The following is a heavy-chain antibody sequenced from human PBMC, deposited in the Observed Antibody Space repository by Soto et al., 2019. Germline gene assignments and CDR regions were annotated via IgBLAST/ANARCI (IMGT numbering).Heavy chain of an antibody. V-gene: IGHV3-23*01. CDR2: FNYRGVTT. D-gene: IGHD6-19*01. CDR3: VKQGIAVAFDTFDI. Sequence: EVQLLESGGGLVQPGGSLRLSCAASGFTFSNYAMSWVRQAPGKGLEWASTFNYRGVTTYYADSVKGRFTISRDNSKNTLYLQMNSLRAEDTAIYYCVKQGIAVAFDTFDIWGQGTLVTVSS. CDR1: GFTFSNYA. J-gene: IGHJ3*02.